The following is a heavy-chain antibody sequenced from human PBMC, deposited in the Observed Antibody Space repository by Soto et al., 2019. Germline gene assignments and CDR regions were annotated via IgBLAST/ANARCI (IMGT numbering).Heavy chain of an antibody. Sequence: QVQLQELGPGLVKPSETLSLTCTDSGGSISSYYWSWIRQPAGKGLEWIGRIYTSGSTNYNPSLKSRVTMSVDTSKNQFSLKLSSVTAADTAVYYCARSGIAVAGTYYYYGMDVWGQGTTVTVSS. J-gene: IGHJ6*02. V-gene: IGHV4-4*07. CDR2: IYTSGST. CDR3: ARSGIAVAGTYYYYGMDV. CDR1: GGSISSYY. D-gene: IGHD6-19*01.